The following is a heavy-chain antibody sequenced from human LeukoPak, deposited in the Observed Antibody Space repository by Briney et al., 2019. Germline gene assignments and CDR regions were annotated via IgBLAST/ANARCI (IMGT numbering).Heavy chain of an antibody. J-gene: IGHJ4*02. Sequence: SETLSLTCTVSGGSISSYYWSWIRQPPGKGLEWIGYIYYSGTTNYNPSLKSRVTISVDTSKNQFSLKLSSVTAADTAVYYCARGVYIAAAQYAYWGQGTLVTASS. CDR2: IYYSGTT. V-gene: IGHV4-59*01. CDR3: ARGVYIAAAQYAY. D-gene: IGHD6-13*01. CDR1: GGSISSYY.